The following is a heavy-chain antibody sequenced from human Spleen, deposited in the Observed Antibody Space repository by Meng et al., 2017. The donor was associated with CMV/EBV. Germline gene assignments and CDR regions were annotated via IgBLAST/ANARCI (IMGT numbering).Heavy chain of an antibody. J-gene: IGHJ4*02. CDR2: ISAYNDNI. Sequence: ALVKVSCKASGYTFTGYYMHWVRQAPGQGLEWMGWISAYNDNIDYAQNLQGRVTMTTDTSTNTAYMDLRSLTSDDTAVYYCAREVPSVAGFDYWGQGTLVTVSS. D-gene: IGHD6-19*01. CDR1: GYTFTGYY. CDR3: AREVPSVAGFDY. V-gene: IGHV1-18*04.